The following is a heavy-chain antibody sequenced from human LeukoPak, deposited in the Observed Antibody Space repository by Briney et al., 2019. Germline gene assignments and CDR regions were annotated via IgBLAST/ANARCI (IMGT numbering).Heavy chain of an antibody. J-gene: IGHJ4*02. CDR2: ISYDGSNK. CDR1: GFTFSSYA. D-gene: IGHD4-17*01. V-gene: IGHV3-30-3*01. Sequence: GGSLRLSCAASGFTFSSYAMHWVRQAPGKGLEWVAVISYDGSNKYYADSVKGRFTISRDNSKNTLYLQMNSLRAEDTAVYYCAKDRSGDYTSDYWGQGTLVTVSS. CDR3: AKDRSGDYTSDY.